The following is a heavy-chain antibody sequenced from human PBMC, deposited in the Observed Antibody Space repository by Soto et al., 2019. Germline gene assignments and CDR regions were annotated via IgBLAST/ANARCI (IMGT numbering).Heavy chain of an antibody. CDR2: IDPSDSYT. CDR3: ARHDYYYDSSGYYLTYWYFDL. D-gene: IGHD3-22*01. Sequence: GESLKISCKGSGYSFTSYWISWVRQMPGKGLEWMGRIDPSDSYTNYSPSFQSHVTISADKSISTAYLQWSSLKASDTAMYYCARHDYYYDSSGYYLTYWYFDLWGRGTLVTVSS. V-gene: IGHV5-10-1*01. J-gene: IGHJ2*01. CDR1: GYSFTSYW.